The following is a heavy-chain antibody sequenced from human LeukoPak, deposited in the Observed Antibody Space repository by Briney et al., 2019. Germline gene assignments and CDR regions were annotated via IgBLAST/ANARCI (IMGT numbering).Heavy chain of an antibody. CDR3: GRSASASSWYYFDY. Sequence: GSSVTVSCKASGGTFSSYAISWVRQAPGQGLEWMGRIIPILGIANYAQKFQGRVTITADKSTSTAYMELSSLRSEDAAVYYCGRSASASSWYYFDYWGQGTLVTVSS. D-gene: IGHD6-13*01. CDR1: GGTFSSYA. V-gene: IGHV1-69*04. J-gene: IGHJ4*02. CDR2: IIPILGIA.